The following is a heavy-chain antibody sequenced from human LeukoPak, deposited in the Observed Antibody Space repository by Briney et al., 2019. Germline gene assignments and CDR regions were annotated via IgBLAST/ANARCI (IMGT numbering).Heavy chain of an antibody. CDR2: ISSSGSTI. CDR1: GFTFSDYY. D-gene: IGHD2-15*01. Sequence: GGSLRLSCAASGFTFSDYYMSWIRQAPGKGLEGVSYISSSGSTIYYADSVKGRFTISRDNAKNSLYLQMNSLRAEDTAVYYCARRYCSGGSCYPYYFDYWGQGALVTVSS. J-gene: IGHJ4*02. V-gene: IGHV3-11*01. CDR3: ARRYCSGGSCYPYYFDY.